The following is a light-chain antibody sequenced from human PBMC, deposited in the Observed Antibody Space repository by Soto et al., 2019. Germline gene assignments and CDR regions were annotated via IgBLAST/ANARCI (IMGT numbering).Light chain of an antibody. CDR2: AAS. Sequence: DIQMTQSPSSLSASVVDRVIITCLASQSIANYLNWYQQKPGKAPNLLIYAASTLQRGVPSRFSGSGSGTDFTLTISSLQPEDSATFYCQQTYTSPPAFGQGTKVDIK. CDR1: QSIANY. J-gene: IGKJ1*01. V-gene: IGKV1-39*01. CDR3: QQTYTSPPA.